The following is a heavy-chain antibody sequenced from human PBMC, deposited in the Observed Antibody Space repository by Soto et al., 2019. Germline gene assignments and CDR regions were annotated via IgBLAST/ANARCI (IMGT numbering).Heavy chain of an antibody. CDR1: GFTFSGYW. V-gene: IGHV3-23*01. Sequence: GGSLRLSCAASGFTFSGYWMHWVRQAPGKGLEWVSTISDSAGTTYYADSVKGRFTISRDISKNTLYLQMNSLRAEDTAVYYCAKWGYRNLWGHYDMDVWGQGTTVTVSS. D-gene: IGHD4-4*01. CDR3: AKWGYRNLWGHYDMDV. J-gene: IGHJ6*02. CDR2: ISDSAGTT.